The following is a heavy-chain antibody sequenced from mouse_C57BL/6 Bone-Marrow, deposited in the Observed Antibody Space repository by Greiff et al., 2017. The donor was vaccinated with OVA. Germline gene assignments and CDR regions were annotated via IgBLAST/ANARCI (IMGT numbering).Heavy chain of an antibody. CDR2: FYPGSGSI. D-gene: IGHD2-4*01. J-gene: IGHJ3*01. V-gene: IGHV1-62-2*01. CDR3: ARHEIYYDYDGFAY. Sequence: VKLMESGAELVKPGASVKLSCKASGYTFTEYTIHWVKQRSGQGLEWIGWFYPGSGSIKYNEKFKDKATLTADKSSITVDMELSRLTSEDSAVYFCARHEIYYDYDGFAYWGQGTLVTVSA. CDR1: GYTFTEYT.